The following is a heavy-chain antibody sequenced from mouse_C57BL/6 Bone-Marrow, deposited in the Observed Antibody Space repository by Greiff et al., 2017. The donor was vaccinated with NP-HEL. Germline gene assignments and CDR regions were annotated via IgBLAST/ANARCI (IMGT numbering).Heavy chain of an antibody. D-gene: IGHD1-1*02. CDR3: ASLGYGGY. J-gene: IGHJ4*01. V-gene: IGHV1-58*01. CDR2: IYLGDGYT. CDR1: GYTFTSYG. Sequence: EVQLQESGAELVRPGSSVKMSCKTSGYTFTSYGINWVKQRPGQGLEWIGYIYLGDGYTEYNEKFKGKATLTSDTSSSTAYMQLSSLTSEDSASYFCASLGYGGYWGQGTSVTVA.